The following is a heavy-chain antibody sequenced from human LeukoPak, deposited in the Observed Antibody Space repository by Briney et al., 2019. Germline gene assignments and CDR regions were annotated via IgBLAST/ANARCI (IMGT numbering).Heavy chain of an antibody. D-gene: IGHD2-2*01. CDR2: IRSKANSYST. J-gene: IGHJ4*02. V-gene: IGHV3-73*01. CDR3: TVRYCSSTSCQDFDY. Sequence: PGRSLRLSCAASGFTFSGSAMHWVRQASGKGLEWVGRIRSKANSYSTAYAASVKGRFTISRDDSKNTAYLQMNSLKAEDTAVYYCTVRYCSSTSCQDFDYWGQGTLVTVSS. CDR1: GFTFSGSA.